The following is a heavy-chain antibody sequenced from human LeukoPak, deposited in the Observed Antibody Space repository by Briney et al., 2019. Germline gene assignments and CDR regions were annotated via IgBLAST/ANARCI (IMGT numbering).Heavy chain of an antibody. Sequence: TSETLSLTCTVSGYSISSGYYWGWIRQPPGKGLEWIGSIYHSGSTYYNPSLKSRVTISVDTSKNQFSLKLSSVTAADTAMYYCAKSNGYGLIDYWGQGTLVTVSS. CDR2: IYHSGST. CDR1: GYSISSGYY. CDR3: AKSNGYGLIDY. D-gene: IGHD5-12*01. V-gene: IGHV4-38-2*02. J-gene: IGHJ4*02.